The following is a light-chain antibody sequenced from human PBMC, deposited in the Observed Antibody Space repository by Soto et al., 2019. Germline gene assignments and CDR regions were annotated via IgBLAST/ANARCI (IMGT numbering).Light chain of an antibody. CDR1: QSVSTN. J-gene: IGKJ1*01. CDR2: DAS. Sequence: EVVMTQSPDTLSVSPGERATLSCRASQSVSTNLAWYQQKLGQAPRLLIHDASSRATGIPPRFSGSGSGTEFTLTISSLQSEDFGVYYCQQYNNWWTFGQGTKVDIK. V-gene: IGKV3-15*01. CDR3: QQYNNWWT.